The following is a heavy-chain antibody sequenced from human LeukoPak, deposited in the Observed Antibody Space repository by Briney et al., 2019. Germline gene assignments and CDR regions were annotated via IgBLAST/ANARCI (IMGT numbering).Heavy chain of an antibody. J-gene: IGHJ6*02. CDR1: GFTFSSYG. CDR2: ISYDGSNK. CDR3: AKDYGYCSSTSCPPRYYGMDV. Sequence: GGSLRLSCAASGFTFSSYGMHWVRQAPGKGLEWVAVISYDGSNKYYADSVKGRITISRDNSKNTLYLQMNSLRAEDTAVYYCAKDYGYCSSTSCPPRYYGMDVWGQGTTVTVSS. V-gene: IGHV3-30*18. D-gene: IGHD2-2*01.